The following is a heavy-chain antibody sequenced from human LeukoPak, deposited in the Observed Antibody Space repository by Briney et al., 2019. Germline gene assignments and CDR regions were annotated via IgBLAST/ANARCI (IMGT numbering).Heavy chain of an antibody. CDR3: ARETTNWGIDY. J-gene: IGHJ4*02. CDR1: GGSTSFTTSYY. Sequence: PSETLSLTCTVSGGSTSFTTSYYWGWIRQPPGKGLEWIGNIYSSGSTYYNPSFKSRVTISVDTSKNQFSLQLSSVTATDTAVYYCARETTNWGIDYWGQGTLVTVSS. CDR2: IYSSGST. V-gene: IGHV4-39*01. D-gene: IGHD7-27*01.